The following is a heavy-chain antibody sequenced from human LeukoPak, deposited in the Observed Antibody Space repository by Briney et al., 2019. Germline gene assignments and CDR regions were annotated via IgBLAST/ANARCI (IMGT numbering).Heavy chain of an antibody. CDR1: GFTFSSYA. Sequence: GGSLRLSCAASGFTFSSYAMSWVRQAPGKGLEWVSAISGSGSSTYYADSVKGRFTISRDNSKNTLYLQMNSLRAEDTAVYYCAKAQALLGSYQGDDYWGQGTLVTVSS. J-gene: IGHJ4*02. V-gene: IGHV3-23*01. CDR2: ISGSGSST. CDR3: AKAQALLGSYQGDDY. D-gene: IGHD1-26*01.